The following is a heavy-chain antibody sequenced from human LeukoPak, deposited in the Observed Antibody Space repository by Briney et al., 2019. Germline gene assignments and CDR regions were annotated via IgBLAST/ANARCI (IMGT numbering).Heavy chain of an antibody. Sequence: SETLSLTCTVSGGSISSYYWSWIRQPPGKGLEWIGYIYYSGSTNFNPSLKSRVTISVDTSKNQFSLKLSSVTAADTAVYYCARSRRRGIAAAGGNYFDYWGQGTLVTVSS. CDR2: IYYSGST. J-gene: IGHJ4*02. V-gene: IGHV4-59*08. D-gene: IGHD6-13*01. CDR1: GGSISSYY. CDR3: ARSRRRGIAAAGGNYFDY.